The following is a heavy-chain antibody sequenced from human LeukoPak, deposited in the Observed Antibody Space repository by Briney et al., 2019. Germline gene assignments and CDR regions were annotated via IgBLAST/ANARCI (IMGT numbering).Heavy chain of an antibody. CDR3: ASQLFYYDTSGYYLEAFDI. Sequence: SETLFLTCTVSGGSISSYHWNWIRQPPGKGLEWIGYISHSGSTNYNPSLKSRVTISLDTSKSQFSLKLSSLTAADTAVYYCASQLFYYDTSGYYLEAFDIWGQGTLVTVSS. V-gene: IGHV4-59*08. D-gene: IGHD3-22*01. J-gene: IGHJ3*02. CDR1: GGSISSYH. CDR2: ISHSGST.